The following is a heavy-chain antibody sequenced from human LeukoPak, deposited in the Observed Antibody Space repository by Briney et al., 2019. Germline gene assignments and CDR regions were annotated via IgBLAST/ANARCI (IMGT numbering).Heavy chain of an antibody. CDR3: AGVYCSGGSCYSGWFDP. CDR2: ISSSGSTI. J-gene: IGHJ5*02. D-gene: IGHD2-15*01. Sequence: PGGSLRLSCAASGFTFSSYEMNWVRQAPGKGLEWVSYISSSGSTIYYADSVKGRFTISRDNAKNSLYLQMNSLRAEGTAVYYCAGVYCSGGSCYSGWFDPWGQGTLVTVSS. V-gene: IGHV3-48*03. CDR1: GFTFSSYE.